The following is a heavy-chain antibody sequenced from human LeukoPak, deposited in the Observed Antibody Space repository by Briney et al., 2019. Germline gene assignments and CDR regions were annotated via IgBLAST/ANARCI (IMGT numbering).Heavy chain of an antibody. Sequence: SETLSLTCTVSGGSIGTYYWSWIRQSPGKGLEWIGYVYVTGTRYNPYLQSRVTISVDRSRNQFFLKMSSVTAADTAVYYCARHIGGGIEDMDVWGKGTKVIVPS. J-gene: IGHJ6*03. CDR3: ARHIGGGIEDMDV. CDR2: VYVTGT. CDR1: GGSIGTYY. V-gene: IGHV4-59*08. D-gene: IGHD3-16*02.